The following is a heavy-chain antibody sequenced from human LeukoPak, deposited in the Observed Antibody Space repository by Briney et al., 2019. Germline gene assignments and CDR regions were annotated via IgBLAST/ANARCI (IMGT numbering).Heavy chain of an antibody. Sequence: PSETLSLTCAVYGGSFSGYYWSWIRQPPGKGLEWIGEINHSGSTNYNPSLKSRVTISVDTSKNQFSLKLSSVTAADTAVYYCARGRLPRRYFDYWGQGTLVTVSS. CDR3: ARGRLPRRYFDY. J-gene: IGHJ4*02. CDR2: INHSGST. CDR1: GGSFSGYY. V-gene: IGHV4-34*01.